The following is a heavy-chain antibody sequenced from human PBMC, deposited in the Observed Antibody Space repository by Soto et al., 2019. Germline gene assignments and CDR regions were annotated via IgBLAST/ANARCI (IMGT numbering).Heavy chain of an antibody. V-gene: IGHV3-74*01. Sequence: EVQLVESGGGLVQPGGSLRLSCAASGLTLSSNWMHWVRKTPGKGRVWVSRIDDGSGTSYADSVKGRFTISRDNAKNTLYLQMNSLSVEDTAVYYCATVFGYWGQGALVTVSS. CDR2: IDDGSGT. J-gene: IGHJ4*02. CDR3: ATVFGY. D-gene: IGHD3-3*01. CDR1: GLTLSSNW.